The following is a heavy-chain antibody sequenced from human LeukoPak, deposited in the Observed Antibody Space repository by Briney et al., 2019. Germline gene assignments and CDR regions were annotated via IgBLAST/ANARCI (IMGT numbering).Heavy chain of an antibody. CDR2: ISYIGST. CDR1: GDSFSSHY. D-gene: IGHD4-17*01. J-gene: IGHJ3*02. V-gene: IGHV4-59*11. CDR3: ARDLVTVTKGFDI. Sequence: SETLSLTCAVSGDSFSSHYWTWIRQPPGKGLEWIGYISYIGSTNYNPSLKSRVTISIDMSKNQFSLKLSSVTAADTAVYYCARDLVTVTKGFDIWGQGTMVSVSS.